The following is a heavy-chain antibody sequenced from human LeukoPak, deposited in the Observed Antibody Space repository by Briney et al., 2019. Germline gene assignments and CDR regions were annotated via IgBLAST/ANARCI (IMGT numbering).Heavy chain of an antibody. Sequence: SVKVSCKASGGTFSSYAISWVRQAPGQGLEWMGGIIPIFGTANYAQKFQGRVTITTDESTNTAYMELSSLRSEDTAVYYCARLYDSSGYYYAVGWFDPWGQGTLVTVSS. D-gene: IGHD3-22*01. CDR2: IIPIFGTA. CDR1: GGTFSSYA. J-gene: IGHJ5*02. CDR3: ARLYDSSGYYYAVGWFDP. V-gene: IGHV1-69*05.